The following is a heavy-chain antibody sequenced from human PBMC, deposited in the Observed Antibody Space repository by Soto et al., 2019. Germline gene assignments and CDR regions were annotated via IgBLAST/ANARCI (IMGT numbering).Heavy chain of an antibody. Sequence: GGSLRLSCAASGFTFSSYGMHWVRQAPGKGLEWVAVIWYDGSNKYYADSVKGRFTISRDNSKNTLYLQMNSLRAEDTAVYYCARDGAVLRYFDPLQSSEYWGQGTLVTVSS. V-gene: IGHV3-33*01. J-gene: IGHJ4*02. CDR3: ARDGAVLRYFDPLQSSEY. CDR2: IWYDGSNK. D-gene: IGHD3-9*01. CDR1: GFTFSSYG.